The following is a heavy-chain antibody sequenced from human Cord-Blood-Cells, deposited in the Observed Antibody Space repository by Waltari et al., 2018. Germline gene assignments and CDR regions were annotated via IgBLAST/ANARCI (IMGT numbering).Heavy chain of an antibody. Sequence: QVQLVESGGGVVQPGRSLRLSCAALGFAFSSYGMHWVREAPGKGLEWVVVIWYDGSNKYYADSVKGRFTISRDNSKNTLYLQMNSLRAEDTAVYYCAREGIVGATTIDYWGQGTLVTVSS. D-gene: IGHD1-26*01. CDR3: AREGIVGATTIDY. CDR2: IWYDGSNK. CDR1: GFAFSSYG. J-gene: IGHJ4*02. V-gene: IGHV3-33*01.